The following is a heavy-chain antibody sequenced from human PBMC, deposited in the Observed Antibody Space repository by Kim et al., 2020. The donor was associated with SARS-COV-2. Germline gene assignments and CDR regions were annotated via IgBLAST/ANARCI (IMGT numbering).Heavy chain of an antibody. J-gene: IGHJ4*02. D-gene: IGHD3-22*01. CDR3: AREFDYYDTTARDYFDF. Sequence: VTGRFTIARDNSKNTLYLQMNGLRAEDTAVYYCAREFDYYDTTARDYFDFWGQGALVTVSS. V-gene: IGHV3-30*07.